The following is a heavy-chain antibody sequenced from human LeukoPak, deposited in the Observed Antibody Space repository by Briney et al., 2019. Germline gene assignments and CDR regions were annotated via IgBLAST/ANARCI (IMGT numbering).Heavy chain of an antibody. CDR2: ISAYRGNT. V-gene: IGHV1-18*01. J-gene: IGHJ3*01. Sequence: ALVKVSCKASGYTFSTYGISWVRQAPGQGLEWMGWISAYRGNTYYAQKLQGRVTMTTDTSTSTAYMELRSLRSDDTAIYYCARDLYYYGSGSYYDVFDVWGQGTMVTVSS. D-gene: IGHD3-10*01. CDR1: GYTFSTYG. CDR3: ARDLYYYGSGSYYDVFDV.